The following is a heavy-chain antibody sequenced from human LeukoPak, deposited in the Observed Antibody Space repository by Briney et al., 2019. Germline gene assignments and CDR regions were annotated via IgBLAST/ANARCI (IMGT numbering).Heavy chain of an antibody. CDR3: AHLDHYNSRRGDFYFLDV. V-gene: IGHV1-18*01. D-gene: IGHD3-22*01. Sequence: ASVKVSCKASGYTFTSYGISWVRQAPGQGLEWMGWISAYNGNTNYAQKLQGRVTMTTDTSTSTAYMELRSLRSDDTAVYYCAHLDHYNSRRGDFYFLDVWGKGTTVTVSS. J-gene: IGHJ6*03. CDR2: ISAYNGNT. CDR1: GYTFTSYG.